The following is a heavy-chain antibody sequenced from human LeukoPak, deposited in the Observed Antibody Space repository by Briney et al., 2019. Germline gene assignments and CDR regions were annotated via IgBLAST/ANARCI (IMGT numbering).Heavy chain of an antibody. V-gene: IGHV3-7*01. J-gene: IGHJ6*03. CDR2: IKQDGAEK. Sequence: GGSLRLSCAASGFTFNSYWMNWVRQAPGKGLEWVANIKQDGAEKYYVDSVKGRFTISRDNAKSSLYLQMNSLRAEDTAVYYCAKAVSGYCTNGICYTREKYYYCYMDVWGKGTTVTVS. CDR1: GFTFNSYW. CDR3: AKAVSGYCTNGICYTREKYYYCYMDV. D-gene: IGHD2-8*01.